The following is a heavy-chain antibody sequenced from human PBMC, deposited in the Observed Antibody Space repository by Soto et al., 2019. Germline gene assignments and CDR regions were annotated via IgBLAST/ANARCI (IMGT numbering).Heavy chain of an antibody. Sequence: KTSETLSLTCTVSGGSISSYYWSWIRQPPGKGLEWIGYIYYSGSTNYNPSLKSRVTISVDTSKNQFSLKLSSVTAADTAVYYCARARSWSGPGFDYWGQGTLVTVSS. CDR3: ARARSWSGPGFDY. CDR2: IYYSGST. D-gene: IGHD3-3*01. CDR1: GGSISSYY. V-gene: IGHV4-59*01. J-gene: IGHJ4*02.